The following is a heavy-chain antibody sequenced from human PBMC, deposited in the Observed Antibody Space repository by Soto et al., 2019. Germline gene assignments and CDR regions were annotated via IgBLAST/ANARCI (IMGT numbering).Heavy chain of an antibody. D-gene: IGHD3-22*01. CDR3: ARQCYYDSSGYYYIDY. J-gene: IGHJ4*02. Sequence: SETLSLTCTVSGGSISSSSYYWGWIRQPPGKGLEWIGSIYYSGSTYYNPSLKSRVTISVDTSKNQFSLKLSSVTAADTAVYYCARQCYYDSSGYYYIDYWGQGTLVTVS. V-gene: IGHV4-39*01. CDR2: IYYSGST. CDR1: GGSISSSSYY.